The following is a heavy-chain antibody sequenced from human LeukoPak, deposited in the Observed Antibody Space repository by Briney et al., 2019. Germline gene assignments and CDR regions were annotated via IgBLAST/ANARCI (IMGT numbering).Heavy chain of an antibody. CDR1: GYTFTSYG. V-gene: IGHV1-18*01. J-gene: IGHJ6*03. D-gene: IGHD1-7*01. Sequence: GASVKVSCKASGYTFTSYGISWVRQAPGQGLEWMGWISAYNGNTNYAQKLQGRVTMTTDTSTSTAYMELRSLRSDDTAVYYCARDRPYIWNYDAYYYYMDVWGKGTTVTVSS. CDR2: ISAYNGNT. CDR3: ARDRPYIWNYDAYYYYMDV.